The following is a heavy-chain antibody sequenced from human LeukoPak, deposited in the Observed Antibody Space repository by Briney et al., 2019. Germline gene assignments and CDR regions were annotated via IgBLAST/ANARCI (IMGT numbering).Heavy chain of an antibody. D-gene: IGHD1-1*01. J-gene: IGHJ3*02. CDR3: VSTGFDI. CDR1: EFTFTSHW. Sequence: GGSLRLSCAGSEFTFTSHWVYWVRQAPGRGLLWVSRTNPDGSNTAHADSVRGRFTISRDNAKYTLYLQMDSLRAEDTAMYYCVSTGFDIWGQGTMVTVSS. V-gene: IGHV3-74*01. CDR2: TNPDGSNT.